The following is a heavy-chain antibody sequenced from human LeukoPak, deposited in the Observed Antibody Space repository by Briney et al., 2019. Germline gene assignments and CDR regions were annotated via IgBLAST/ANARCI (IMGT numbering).Heavy chain of an antibody. V-gene: IGHV3-74*01. CDR2: ISSDGSRA. D-gene: IGHD2-21*02. CDR3: ARELPREVTLDY. CDR1: GFTLSSYE. Sequence: PGGSQRLSCAASGFTLSSYEMHWVRQAPGKGLVWVSRISSDGSRAGYADSVKGRFTISRDNAKNTLSLQMNSLRAEDTAIYYCARELPREVTLDYWGQGTLVTVSS. J-gene: IGHJ4*02.